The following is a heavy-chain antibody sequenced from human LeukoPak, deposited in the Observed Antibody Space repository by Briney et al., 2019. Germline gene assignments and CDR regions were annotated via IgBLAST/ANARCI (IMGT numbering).Heavy chain of an antibody. CDR3: ARGYCSGGSCWDYFDY. V-gene: IGHV3-21*01. CDR2: ISSSSSYI. J-gene: IGHJ4*02. CDR1: GFTFSSYS. Sequence: GGSLRLSCAASGFTFSSYSMNWVRQAPGKGLGWVSSISSSSSYIYYADSVKGRFTISRDNAKNSLYLQMNSLRAADTAVYYCARGYCSGGSCWDYFDYWGQGTLVTVSS. D-gene: IGHD2-15*01.